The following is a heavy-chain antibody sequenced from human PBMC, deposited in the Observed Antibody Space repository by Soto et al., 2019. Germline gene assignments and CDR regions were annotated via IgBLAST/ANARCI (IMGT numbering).Heavy chain of an antibody. CDR3: AKDMIRGASEYYYYYYGMDV. V-gene: IGHV3-23*01. CDR2: ISGSGGST. J-gene: IGHJ6*02. D-gene: IGHD3-10*01. CDR1: GFTFSSYA. Sequence: AGGSLRLSCAASGFTFSSYAMSWVRQAPGKGLEWVSAISGSGGSTYYADSVKGRFTISRDNSKNTLYLQMNSLRAEDTAVYYCAKDMIRGASEYYYYYYGMDVWGQGTTVTVSS.